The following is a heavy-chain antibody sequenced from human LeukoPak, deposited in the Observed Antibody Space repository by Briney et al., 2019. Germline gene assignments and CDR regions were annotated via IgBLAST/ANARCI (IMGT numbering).Heavy chain of an antibody. CDR3: AREDFSNYRYWYFDL. CDR1: GGSISSYY. CDR2: IYTSGST. D-gene: IGHD4-11*01. V-gene: IGHV4-4*07. Sequence: SETLSLTCTVSGGSISSYYWSWIRQPAGKGLEWIGRIYTSGSTNYNPSLKSRVTMSVDTSKNQFSLKLTSVTAADTAVYYCAREDFSNYRYWYFDLWGRGTLVTVSS. J-gene: IGHJ2*01.